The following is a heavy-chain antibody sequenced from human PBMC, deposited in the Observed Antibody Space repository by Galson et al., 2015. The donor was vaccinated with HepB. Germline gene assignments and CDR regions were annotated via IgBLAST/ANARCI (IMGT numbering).Heavy chain of an antibody. D-gene: IGHD3-10*01. J-gene: IGHJ4*02. V-gene: IGHV3-21*01. CDR2: ISSSSNYI. Sequence: SLRLSCAASGFIFGSYSMNWVRQAPGKGLEWVSSISSSSNYISYADSVKGRFSISRDNAKKSLFLQMSSLRAEDTAVYYCARVDTPSNYYGSGSYCDYWGQGTLVTVSS. CDR1: GFIFGSYS. CDR3: ARVDTPSNYYGSGSYCDY.